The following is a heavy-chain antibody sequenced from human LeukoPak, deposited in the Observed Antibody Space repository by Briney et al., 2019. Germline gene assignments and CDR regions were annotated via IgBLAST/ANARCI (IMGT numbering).Heavy chain of an antibody. V-gene: IGHV3-74*01. CDR2: INSDGSGT. J-gene: IGHJ4*02. CDR1: GFTFSSHW. Sequence: GGSLRLSCAASGFTFSSHWMHWVRQTPGKGLVWVSRINSDGSGTIYADSVKGRFTISRDNAKNTLDLQMNSLRAEDTAVYYCARGEKSWINGFDLWGQGTLVTVSS. CDR3: ARGEKSWINGFDL. D-gene: IGHD2-8*01.